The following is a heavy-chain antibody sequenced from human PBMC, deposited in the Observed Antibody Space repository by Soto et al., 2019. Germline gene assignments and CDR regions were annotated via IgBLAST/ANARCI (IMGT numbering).Heavy chain of an antibody. CDR3: ARVRTFGGVAVY. V-gene: IGHV4-61*01. CDR2: IYYSGST. CDR1: GGSVSSGSYY. J-gene: IGHJ4*02. D-gene: IGHD3-16*01. Sequence: QVQLQESGPGLVKPSETLSLTCTVSGGSVSSGSYYWSWIRQPPGKGLEWIGYIYYSGSTNYNPSLTSRVTLSVDTSKNQCSLKLSSVTAADTAVYYCARVRTFGGVAVYWGQGTLVTVSS.